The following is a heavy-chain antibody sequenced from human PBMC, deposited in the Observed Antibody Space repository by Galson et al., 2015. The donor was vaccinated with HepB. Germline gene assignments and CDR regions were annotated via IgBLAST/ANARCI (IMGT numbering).Heavy chain of an antibody. V-gene: IGHV3-30-3*01. J-gene: IGHJ4*02. CDR2: ISYDGSNK. CDR1: GFTFSSYA. Sequence: SLRLSCAASGFTFSSYAMHWGRQAPGKGREWVAVISYDGSNKYYADSVKGRFTISRDNSKNTLYLQMNSLRAEDTAVYYCARDRNVDTAMPPLFDYWGQGTLVTVSS. D-gene: IGHD5-18*01. CDR3: ARDRNVDTAMPPLFDY.